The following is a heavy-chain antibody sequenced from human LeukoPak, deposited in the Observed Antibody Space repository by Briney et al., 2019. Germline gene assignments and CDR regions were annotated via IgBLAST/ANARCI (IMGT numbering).Heavy chain of an antibody. Sequence: ASETLSLTCAVYGGSFNGYYWSWLRQPPGKGLEWIGEINHSGSTNYNPSLKSRVTISVDTSKNQFSLKLSSVTAADTAVYYCARAGGYCSGGSCPPYYYYGMDVWGQGTTVTVSS. D-gene: IGHD2-15*01. V-gene: IGHV4-34*01. CDR3: ARAGGYCSGGSCPPYYYYGMDV. CDR1: GGSFNGYY. J-gene: IGHJ6*02. CDR2: INHSGST.